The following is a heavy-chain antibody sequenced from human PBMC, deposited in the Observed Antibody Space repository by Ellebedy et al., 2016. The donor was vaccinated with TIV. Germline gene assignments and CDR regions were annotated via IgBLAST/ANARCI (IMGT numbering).Heavy chain of an antibody. J-gene: IGHJ6*02. CDR2: TKEDGSEK. Sequence: GESLKISCAASGFPFSSFWMSWVRQAPGKGLEWVANTKEDGSEKYYVDSVKGRFTCSRDNSKNTLYLQMNSLSAEDTAVYFCAKDRGSRDSVYPNGMDAWGQGITGTVSS. CDR3: AKDRGSRDSVYPNGMDA. D-gene: IGHD2-8*01. V-gene: IGHV3-7*01. CDR1: GFPFSSFW.